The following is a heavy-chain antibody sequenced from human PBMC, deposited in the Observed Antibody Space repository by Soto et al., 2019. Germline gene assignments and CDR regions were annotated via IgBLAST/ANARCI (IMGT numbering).Heavy chain of an antibody. CDR2: IWYDGRNK. J-gene: IGHJ6*03. Sequence: GGSLRLSCAASGFTFSSYGMHWVRQAPGRGLEWVALIWYDGRNKNYADSVKGRFTISRDNSKNTLFLQMNSLRAEDTAVYFCARSPSVKDYYYYMDVWGKGTTVTVSS. V-gene: IGHV3-33*08. CDR3: ARSPSVKDYYYYMDV. CDR1: GFTFSSYG.